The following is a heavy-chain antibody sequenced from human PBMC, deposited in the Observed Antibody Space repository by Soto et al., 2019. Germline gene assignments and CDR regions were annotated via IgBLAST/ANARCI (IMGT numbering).Heavy chain of an antibody. CDR1: GYTFTSYD. Sequence: VASVKVSCKASGYTFTSYDINWVRQAPGQGLEWVGWMNPNSFNTGYAQKFQGRVTMTRDTSISTAYMELSSLRSDDTAVYYCARDGEYSSSGSFDYWGQGT. D-gene: IGHD3-22*01. J-gene: IGHJ4*02. CDR3: ARDGEYSSSGSFDY. CDR2: MNPNSFNT. V-gene: IGHV1-8*01.